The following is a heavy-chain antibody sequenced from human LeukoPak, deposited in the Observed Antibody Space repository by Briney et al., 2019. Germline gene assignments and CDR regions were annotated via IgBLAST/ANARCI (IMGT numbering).Heavy chain of an antibody. CDR2: INPSGGST. CDR1: GYTFTSYY. CDR3: ARDQSYDSSGYPNGYFDY. D-gene: IGHD3-22*01. Sequence: AASVKVSCKASGYTFTSYYMHWVRQAPGQGLEWMGIINPSGGSTSYAQKFQGRVTMTRDTSTSTVYMELSSLRSEDTAVYYCARDQSYDSSGYPNGYFDYWGQGTLVTVSS. J-gene: IGHJ4*02. V-gene: IGHV1-46*01.